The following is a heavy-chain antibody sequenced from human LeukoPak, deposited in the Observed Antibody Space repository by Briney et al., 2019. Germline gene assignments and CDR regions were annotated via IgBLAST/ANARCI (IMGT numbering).Heavy chain of an antibody. J-gene: IGHJ4*02. CDR3: ARGAQQLVVYFDY. Sequence: GGSLRLSCAASGFTFSSYSMNWVRQAPGKGLEWVSVIYSGGSTYYADSVKGRFTISRDNSKNTLYPQMNSLRAEDTAVYYCARGAQQLVVYFDYWGQGTLVTVSS. CDR1: GFTFSSYS. CDR2: IYSGGST. V-gene: IGHV3-66*01. D-gene: IGHD6-13*01.